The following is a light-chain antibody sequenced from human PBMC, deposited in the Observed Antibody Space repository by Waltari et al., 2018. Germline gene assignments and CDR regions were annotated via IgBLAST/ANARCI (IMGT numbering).Light chain of an antibody. CDR3: ASWDDGLAGPV. V-gene: IGLV1-44*01. CDR2: RNS. Sequence: QSVLTQPPSASETPGQRVTISCSGGGSNIGSNSVNWYQQLPGTAPKLLIYRNSQRPSGVPYRLSGSKAGTSASLAISGLQSEDEADYYCASWDDGLAGPVFGSGTKLTVL. J-gene: IGLJ2*01. CDR1: GSNIGSNS.